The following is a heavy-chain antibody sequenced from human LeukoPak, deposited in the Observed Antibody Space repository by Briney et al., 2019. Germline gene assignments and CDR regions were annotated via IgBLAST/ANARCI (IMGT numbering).Heavy chain of an antibody. CDR2: INPNSGDT. D-gene: IGHD6-13*01. V-gene: IGHV1-2*02. Sequence: ASVKVSCEASGYTFTRHYFHWVRQAPGQGLEWMGWINPNSGDTNFAQKFQGRVTMTRATSISTVSMKLTSLRSDDTALYYCMRGGGDSWFDYWGQGTLVSVSS. J-gene: IGHJ4*02. CDR3: MRGGGDSWFDY. CDR1: GYTFTRHY.